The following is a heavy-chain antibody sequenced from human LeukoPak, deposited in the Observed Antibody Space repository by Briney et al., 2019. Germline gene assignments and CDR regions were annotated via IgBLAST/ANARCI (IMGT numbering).Heavy chain of an antibody. CDR2: ISAGGHDS. J-gene: IGHJ4*02. V-gene: IGHV3-23*01. CDR3: AKGTLTGYFIGN. D-gene: IGHD3-9*01. Sequence: GGSLRLSCAASGFTFSSYAMTWVRQAPGKGLEWVSAISAGGHDSYYSDSVRGRFTISRDNSKNTLYLHMNSLRADDTAIFYCAKGTLTGYFIGNWGQGTPVTVSS. CDR1: GFTFSSYA.